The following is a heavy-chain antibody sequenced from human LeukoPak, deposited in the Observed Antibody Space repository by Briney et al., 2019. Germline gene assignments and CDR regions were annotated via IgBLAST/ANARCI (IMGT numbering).Heavy chain of an antibody. CDR2: FDPEDGET. J-gene: IGHJ4*02. Sequence: ASVKVSCKVSGYTLTELSMHWVRQAPGKGLEWMGGFDPEDGETIYAQKFQGRVTMTEDTSTDTAYMELSSLRSEDTAVYYCARAGYSSSWYSYFDYWGQGTLVTVSS. D-gene: IGHD6-13*01. V-gene: IGHV1-24*01. CDR1: GYTLTELS. CDR3: ARAGYSSSWYSYFDY.